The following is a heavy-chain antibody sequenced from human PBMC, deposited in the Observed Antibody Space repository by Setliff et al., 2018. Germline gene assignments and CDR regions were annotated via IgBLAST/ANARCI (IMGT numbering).Heavy chain of an antibody. Sequence: PGGSLRLSCAASGFTFSGYSMNWVRQAPGKGLEWVSYISRNSNTIDYAVSVTGRFTISRDNSKNTLYLQMNSLRAEDTAVYYCARDNNYYDRSGYYSGHDVWGQGILVTVSS. CDR3: ARDNNYYDRSGYYSGHDV. D-gene: IGHD3-22*01. J-gene: IGHJ4*03. CDR1: GFTFSGYS. V-gene: IGHV3-48*01. CDR2: ISRNSNTI.